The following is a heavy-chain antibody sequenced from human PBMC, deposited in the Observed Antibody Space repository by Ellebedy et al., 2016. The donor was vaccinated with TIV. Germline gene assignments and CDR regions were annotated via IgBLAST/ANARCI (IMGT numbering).Heavy chain of an antibody. D-gene: IGHD4-17*01. CDR3: AKGRDYGDHLLPFDY. CDR2: ISGSGGST. Sequence: GESLKISCAASGFTFSSYAMSWVRQAPGKGLEWVSAISGSGGSTYYADSVKGRFTISRDNSKNTLYLQMNSLRAEDTAVYYCAKGRDYGDHLLPFDYWGQGTLVTVSS. J-gene: IGHJ4*02. CDR1: GFTFSSYA. V-gene: IGHV3-23*01.